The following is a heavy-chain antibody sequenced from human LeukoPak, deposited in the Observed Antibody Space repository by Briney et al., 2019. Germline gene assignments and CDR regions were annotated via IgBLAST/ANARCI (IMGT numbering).Heavy chain of an antibody. J-gene: IGHJ4*02. D-gene: IGHD1-26*01. CDR3: ARDVLGATCGFDY. Sequence: ASVKVSCKASGYPFTSNGISWVRQAPGQGLEWMGWIGTDKDNTKYAQKFQGRVTMTADRSTTTVYMELRRLTSDDTAVYYCARDVLGATCGFDYWGQGTLVTVSS. CDR1: GYPFTSNG. V-gene: IGHV1-18*01. CDR2: IGTDKDNT.